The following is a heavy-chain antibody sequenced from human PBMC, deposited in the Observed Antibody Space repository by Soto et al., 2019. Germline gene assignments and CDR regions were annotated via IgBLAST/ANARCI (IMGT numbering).Heavy chain of an antibody. CDR3: TPPLGTGHY. J-gene: IGHJ4*02. Sequence: ASVKVSCKDSGYTLSSIGIHWVRQAPGQRLEWMGWINAGNGDTSYSQKFQGRLTITRDTSANTAYMELSSLRSEDTAVYYCTPPLGTGHYWGQGTLVTVSS. CDR1: GYTLSSIG. V-gene: IGHV1-3*01. CDR2: INAGNGDT.